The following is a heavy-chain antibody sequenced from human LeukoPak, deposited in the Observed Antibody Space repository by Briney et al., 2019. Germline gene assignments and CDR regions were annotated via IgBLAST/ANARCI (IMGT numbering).Heavy chain of an antibody. V-gene: IGHV1-2*02. CDR3: ARRYFDFCSGWNGGDYFDY. D-gene: IGHD3-3*01. J-gene: IGHJ4*02. Sequence: ASVKVSCKASGYTFTGYYMHWVRQAPGQGLEWMGWINPNSGGTNYAQKFQGRVTMTRDTSISTAYMELSRLRSDDTAVYYCARRYFDFCSGWNGGDYFDYWGQGTLVTVSS. CDR1: GYTFTGYY. CDR2: INPNSGGT.